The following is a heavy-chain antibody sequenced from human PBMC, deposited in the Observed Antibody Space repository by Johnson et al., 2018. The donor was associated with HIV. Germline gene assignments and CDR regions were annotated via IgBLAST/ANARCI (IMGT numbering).Heavy chain of an antibody. J-gene: IGHJ3*02. CDR1: GFTFSSYA. Sequence: QLVESGGGVVQPGRSLRLSCAASGFTFSSYAMHWVRQAPGKGLEWVAVISYDGSNKYYTDSVKGRFTISRDNSKNTLYLQMNSLRDEDTAVYYCARAGGWELTNAFDIWGQGTMVTVSS. CDR2: ISYDGSNK. V-gene: IGHV3-30*04. D-gene: IGHD1-26*01. CDR3: ARAGGWELTNAFDI.